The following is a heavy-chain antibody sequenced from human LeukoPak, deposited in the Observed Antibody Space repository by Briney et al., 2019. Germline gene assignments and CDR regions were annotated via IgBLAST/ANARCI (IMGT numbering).Heavy chain of an antibody. Sequence: PSETLSLTCPVSGGSISSGSYYWSWIRQPAGKGLEWIGRIYTSGSTNYNPSLKSRVTISVDPSKNQFSLKVSSVTAADTAVYYCARVYCSGGSCPIRGAFDYWGQGTLVTVSS. CDR2: IYTSGST. V-gene: IGHV4-61*02. J-gene: IGHJ4*02. CDR1: GGSISSGSYY. D-gene: IGHD2-15*01. CDR3: ARVYCSGGSCPIRGAFDY.